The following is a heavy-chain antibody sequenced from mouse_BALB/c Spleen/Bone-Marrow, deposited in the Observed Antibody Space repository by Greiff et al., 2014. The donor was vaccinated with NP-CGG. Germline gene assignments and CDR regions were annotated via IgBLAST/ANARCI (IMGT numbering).Heavy chain of an antibody. D-gene: IGHD1-2*01. V-gene: IGHV14-3*02. J-gene: IGHJ3*01. Sequence: EVQLVESXAELVKPGASVKLSCAASGFNIKDTYIHWVKQRPEQGLEWIGRIDPANDNTKYDPKFQGKATITADTSSNTAYLQLIGLTSLDTAVFYFSRSGGHYCGAWFAYWGQGTLITVSA. CDR2: IDPANDNT. CDR3: SRSGGHYCGAWFAY. CDR1: GFNIKDTY.